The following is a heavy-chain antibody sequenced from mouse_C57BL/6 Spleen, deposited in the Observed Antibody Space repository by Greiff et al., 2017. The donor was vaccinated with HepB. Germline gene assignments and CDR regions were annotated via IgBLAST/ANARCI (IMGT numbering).Heavy chain of an antibody. Sequence: EVQLQQSGAELVKPGASVKLSCTASGFNIKDYYMHWVKQRTEQGLEWIGRIDPEDGETKYAPNFQGKATITADTSSNTAYLQLSSLTSEDTAVYYCARGADWYFDVWGTGTTVTVSS. V-gene: IGHV14-2*01. CDR1: GFNIKDYY. J-gene: IGHJ1*03. CDR2: IDPEDGET. CDR3: ARGADWYFDV.